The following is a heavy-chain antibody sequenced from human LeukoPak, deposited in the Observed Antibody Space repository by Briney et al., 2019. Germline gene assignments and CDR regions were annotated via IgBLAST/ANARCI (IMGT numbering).Heavy chain of an antibody. CDR2: INPNRGGT. CDR3: ARGKNDI. V-gene: IGHV1-2*06. CDR1: GYTFTCYY. J-gene: IGHJ3*02. Sequence: ASVKVSCKASGYTFTCYYMHWVRQAPGQGLEWMGRINPNRGGTNYAQKFQGRVTMTRDTSISTAYMELSRLRSDDTPVYSCARGKNDIWGQGTMVTVSS.